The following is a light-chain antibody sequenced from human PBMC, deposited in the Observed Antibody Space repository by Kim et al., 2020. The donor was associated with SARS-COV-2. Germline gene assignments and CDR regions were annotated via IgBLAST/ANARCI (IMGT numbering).Light chain of an antibody. V-gene: IGKV3-11*01. CDR2: DAS. J-gene: IGKJ2*01. CDR3: QQRLNWSMYT. CDR1: ESVSSY. Sequence: EIVLTQSPATLSLSPGERATLSCRASESVSSYLAWYQQKPGQAPRLLIYDASSRATGIPARFSGSGSGTDFTLSISSLEPEDFAVYYCQQRLNWSMYTFGQGTKVDIK.